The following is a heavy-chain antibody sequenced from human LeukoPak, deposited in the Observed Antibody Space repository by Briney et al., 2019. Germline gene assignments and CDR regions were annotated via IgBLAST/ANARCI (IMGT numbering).Heavy chain of an antibody. J-gene: IGHJ4*02. D-gene: IGHD4-17*01. CDR1: GFSFADYG. Sequence: PGGSLRLSCAASGFSFADYGMSWVRQAPGKGLEWVSGINWNGGSTGYAGSVRGRFTISRDNAKGSLYLQMHSLGVEDTAVYYCARDDNPDYGDYQLFAYWGQGTLVTVSS. CDR3: ARDDNPDYGDYQLFAY. V-gene: IGHV3-20*04. CDR2: INWNGGST.